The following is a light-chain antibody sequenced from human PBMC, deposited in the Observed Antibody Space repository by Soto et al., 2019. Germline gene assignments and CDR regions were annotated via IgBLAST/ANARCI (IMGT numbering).Light chain of an antibody. J-gene: IGLJ1*01. CDR3: GSWDSSLSAYV. CDR1: SSKIRGNS. Sequence: SVLTQPPSVSAAPGQKVTISCSGSSSKIRGNSVSWYQQLPGTAPKLLIYDDNKRPSGIPDRFSGSKSGTSATLGITGFQTGDEADYYCGSWDSSLSAYVFGTGTKVTVL. CDR2: DDN. V-gene: IGLV1-51*01.